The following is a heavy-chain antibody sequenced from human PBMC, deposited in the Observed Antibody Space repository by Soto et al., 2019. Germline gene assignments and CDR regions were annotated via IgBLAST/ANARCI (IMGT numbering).Heavy chain of an antibody. CDR3: ARDDYPYYDDSSGYHFDY. CDR2: ISSSSSTI. J-gene: IGHJ4*02. D-gene: IGHD3-22*01. CDR1: GFPFNTYN. Sequence: GGSLSLSCAASGFPFNTYNMNWVRQAPGKGLEWVSYISSSSSTIHYADSVKGRFTISRDNAKNSLYLQMNSLRAEDTAVYYCARDDYPYYDDSSGYHFDYWGQGTLVTVS. V-gene: IGHV3-48*01.